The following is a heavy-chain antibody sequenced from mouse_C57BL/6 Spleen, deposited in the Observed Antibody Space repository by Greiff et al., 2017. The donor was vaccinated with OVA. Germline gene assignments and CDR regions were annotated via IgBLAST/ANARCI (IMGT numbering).Heavy chain of an antibody. J-gene: IGHJ2*01. CDR1: GYTFTSYW. V-gene: IGHV1-50*01. D-gene: IGHD2-3*01. CDR2: IDPSDSYT. Sequence: VQLQQPGAELVKPGASVKLSCKASGYTFTSYWMQWVKQRPGQGLEWIGEIDPSDSYTNYNQKFKGKATLTVDTSSSTAYMQLSSLTSEDSAVYYCARTGYFAHFDYWGQGTTLTVSS. CDR3: ARTGYFAHFDY.